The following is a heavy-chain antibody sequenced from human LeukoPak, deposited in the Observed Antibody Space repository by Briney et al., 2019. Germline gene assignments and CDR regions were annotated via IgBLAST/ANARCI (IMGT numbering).Heavy chain of an antibody. Sequence: SETLSLTCTVSGGSINFYYWSWIRQPAGKGLEWIGRIYSTGSTNYSPSLKSRVTMPVDKSKNQFSLNLSSVTAADTAVYYCARGIADPYSFDSWGQGTLVTVSS. CDR1: GGSINFYY. V-gene: IGHV4-4*07. J-gene: IGHJ4*02. CDR2: IYSTGST. CDR3: ARGIADPYSFDS. D-gene: IGHD6-13*01.